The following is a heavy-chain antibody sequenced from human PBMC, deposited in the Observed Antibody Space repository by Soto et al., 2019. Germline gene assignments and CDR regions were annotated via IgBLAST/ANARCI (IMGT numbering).Heavy chain of an antibody. D-gene: IGHD2-15*01. CDR2: ISGSGGST. CDR3: AKDRRDIVGIPKGNNWFDP. J-gene: IGHJ5*02. Sequence: GGSLRLSCAASGFTFSSYAMSWVRQAPGKGLEWVSAISGSGGSTYYADSVKGRFTISRDNSKNTLYLQMNSLRAEDTAVYYCAKDRRDIVGIPKGNNWFDPWGQGTLVTVSS. V-gene: IGHV3-23*01. CDR1: GFTFSSYA.